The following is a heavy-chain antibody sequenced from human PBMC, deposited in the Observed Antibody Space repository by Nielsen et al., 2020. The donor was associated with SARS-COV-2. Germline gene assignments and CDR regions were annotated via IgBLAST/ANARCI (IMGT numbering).Heavy chain of an antibody. V-gene: IGHV3-48*02. CDR2: ISSSSSTI. Sequence: GGSLRLSCAASGFTFSSYSMNWVRQAPGKGLEWVSYISSSSSTIYYADSVKGRFTISRDNAKNSLYLQMNSLREEGTAVYYCAREGRGGDTAMVTCFDYWGQGTLVTVSS. CDR3: AREGRGGDTAMVTCFDY. J-gene: IGHJ4*02. D-gene: IGHD5-18*01. CDR1: GFTFSSYS.